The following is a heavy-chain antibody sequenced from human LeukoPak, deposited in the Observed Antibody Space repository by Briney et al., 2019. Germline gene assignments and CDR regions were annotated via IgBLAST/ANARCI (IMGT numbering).Heavy chain of an antibody. Sequence: GGSLRLSCAASGFTFSSYSMNWVRQAPGKGLEWVSSISSSSSYIYYADSVKGRFTISRDNSKNTLYLQMNSLRAEDTALYYCAEGGSIAAAGILADYWGQGTLVTVSS. CDR3: AEGGSIAAAGILADY. CDR2: ISSSSSYI. CDR1: GFTFSSYS. V-gene: IGHV3-21*01. D-gene: IGHD6-13*01. J-gene: IGHJ4*02.